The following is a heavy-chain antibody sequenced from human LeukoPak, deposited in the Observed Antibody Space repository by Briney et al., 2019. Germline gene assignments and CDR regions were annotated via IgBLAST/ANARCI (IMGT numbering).Heavy chain of an antibody. CDR3: ARAYYASSGYWDY. V-gene: IGHV3-7*01. D-gene: IGHD3-22*01. Sequence: PGGSLRLSCAASGFTFSRYWMSWVRQAPGKGLEWVANIKEDGSQKYYVDSVKGRFTISRDNAKNSLYLQMNSLIAEDTAVYYCARAYYASSGYWDYWGQGTLVTVSS. CDR1: GFTFSRYW. J-gene: IGHJ4*02. CDR2: IKEDGSQK.